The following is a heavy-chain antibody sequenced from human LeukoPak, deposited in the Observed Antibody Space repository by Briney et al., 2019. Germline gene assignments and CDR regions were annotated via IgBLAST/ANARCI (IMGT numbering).Heavy chain of an antibody. CDR3: TTSWPKVREGDQ. D-gene: IGHD3-10*01. CDR2: ISGSGGST. Sequence: GGSLRLSCAASGFTFSSYAMSWVRQAPGKGLEWVSAISGSGGSTYYADSVKGRFTISRDNSKNTLYLQMNSLRAEDTAVYYCTTSWPKVREGDQWGQGTLVTVSS. CDR1: GFTFSSYA. V-gene: IGHV3-23*01. J-gene: IGHJ4*02.